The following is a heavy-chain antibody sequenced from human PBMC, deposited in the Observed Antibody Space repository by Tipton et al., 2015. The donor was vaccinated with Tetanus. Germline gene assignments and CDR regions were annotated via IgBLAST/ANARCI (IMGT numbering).Heavy chain of an antibody. D-gene: IGHD4/OR15-4a*01. J-gene: IGHJ2*01. CDR3: AKEGAFSDWYLDF. CDR2: IGYDGRAK. V-gene: IGHV3-30*18. Sequence: SLRLSCAASGFSFDNSGIHWVRQAPGKGLEWVAVIGYDGRAKFYADAVKGRITLSRDNSKNTLYLQLDSLRVEDTATYYCAKEGAFSDWYLDFWGRGTLVTVAS. CDR1: GFSFDNSG.